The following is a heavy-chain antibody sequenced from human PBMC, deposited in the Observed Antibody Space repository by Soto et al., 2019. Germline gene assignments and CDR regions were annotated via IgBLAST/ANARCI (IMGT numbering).Heavy chain of an antibody. V-gene: IGHV1-8*01. Sequence: ASVKVSCKASGYTFTSYDINWVRQATGQGLEWMGWMNPNSGNTGYAQKFQGRVTMTRNTSISTAYMELSSLRSEDTAVYYCARGFGRRGYYYYGMDVWGQGTTVTVSS. CDR2: MNPNSGNT. J-gene: IGHJ6*02. CDR3: ARGFGRRGYYYYGMDV. D-gene: IGHD3-10*01. CDR1: GYTFTSYD.